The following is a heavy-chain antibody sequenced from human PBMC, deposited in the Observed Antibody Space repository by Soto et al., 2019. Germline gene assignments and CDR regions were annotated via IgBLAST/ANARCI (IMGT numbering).Heavy chain of an antibody. J-gene: IGHJ6*02. V-gene: IGHV3-7*01. Sequence: GLLNRYRESFVLRISVDLVGRGLLDKRKGLEWVANIKQDGNEKYYVDSVKGRFTISRDNAKNSLYLQMNSLRAEDTAVYYCAFGEESRYYYYGMDVWGQGTTVTVSS. CDR2: IKQDGNEK. CDR3: AFGEESRYYYYGMDV. D-gene: IGHD3-10*01. CDR1: VLRISVDL.